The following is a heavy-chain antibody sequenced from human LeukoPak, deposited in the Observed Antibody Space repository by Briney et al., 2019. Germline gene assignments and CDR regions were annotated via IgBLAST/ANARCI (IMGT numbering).Heavy chain of an antibody. CDR2: IYYSGST. D-gene: IGHD4-17*01. J-gene: IGHJ4*02. Sequence: SETLSLTCTVSGGSISSSSYYWGWIRQPPGKGLEWIGSIYYSGSTYYNPSLKSRVTMSVDTSKNQFSLKLSSVTAADTAVYYCAREPRLRGIDYWGQGTLVTVSS. V-gene: IGHV4-39*07. CDR3: AREPRLRGIDY. CDR1: GGSISSSSYY.